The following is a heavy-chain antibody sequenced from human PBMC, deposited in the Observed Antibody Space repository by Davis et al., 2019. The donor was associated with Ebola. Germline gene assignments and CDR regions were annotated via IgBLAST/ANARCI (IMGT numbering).Heavy chain of an antibody. V-gene: IGHV5-51*01. CDR2: IYTGDSDT. CDR3: ARLETDSSGWALDY. CDR1: GNSFSTHW. J-gene: IGHJ4*02. D-gene: IGHD6-19*01. Sequence: GESLKISCKDSGNSFSTHWIGWVRQMPGKGLEWMGIIYTGDSDTRYSPSFRGQVTMSADKSIKTAFLQWSSLKASDTAMYYCARLETDSSGWALDYWGQGTLVTVSS.